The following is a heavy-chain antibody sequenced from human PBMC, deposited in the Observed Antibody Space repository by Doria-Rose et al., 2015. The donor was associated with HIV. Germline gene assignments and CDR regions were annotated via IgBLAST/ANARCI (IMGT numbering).Heavy chain of an antibody. CDR1: FTFSSYG. CDR3: ARDRADYYDNSGSDAFDI. V-gene: IGHV3-33*01. CDR2: IWYDGSNK. Sequence: FTFSSYGMHWVRQAPGKGLEWVAVIWYDGSNKYYADSVKGRFTISRDNSKNTLYLQMNSLRAEDTAVYYCARDRADYYDNSGSDAFDIWGQGTMVTVSS. J-gene: IGHJ3*02. D-gene: IGHD3-22*01.